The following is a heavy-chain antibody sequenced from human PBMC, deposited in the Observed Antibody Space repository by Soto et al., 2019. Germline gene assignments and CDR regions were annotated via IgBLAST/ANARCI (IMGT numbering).Heavy chain of an antibody. CDR2: IYYSGST. V-gene: IGHV4-39*01. CDR1: GGSISSSSYY. CDR3: ARVSVLRYCDWSIVPRRYGMDV. J-gene: IGHJ6*04. D-gene: IGHD3-9*01. Sequence: SETLSLTCTVSGGSISSSSYYWGWLRQPPGKGLEWIGSIYYSGSTYYNPSLKSRVTISVDTSKNQFSLKLSSVTAADTAVYYCARVSVLRYCDWSIVPRRYGMDVWGKGTSVTVP.